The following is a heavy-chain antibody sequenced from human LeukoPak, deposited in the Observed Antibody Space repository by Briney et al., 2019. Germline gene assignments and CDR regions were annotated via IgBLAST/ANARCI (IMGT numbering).Heavy chain of an antibody. D-gene: IGHD3-10*01. V-gene: IGHV4-34*01. CDR1: GGSFSGYY. J-gene: IGHJ4*02. CDR3: ARHGSYSLGF. CDR2: INHSGST. Sequence: PSETLSLTCGVYGGSFSGYYWSWIRQPPGKGLEWIGEINHSGSTNYNPSLKSRVTISVDTSKNQFSLKLSSVTAADTAVYYCARHGSYSLGFWGQGALVTVSS.